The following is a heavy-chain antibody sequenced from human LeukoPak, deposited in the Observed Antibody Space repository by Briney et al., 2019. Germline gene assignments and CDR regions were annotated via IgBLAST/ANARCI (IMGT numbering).Heavy chain of an antibody. J-gene: IGHJ6*03. CDR1: GFTFSSYG. Sequence: GGSLRLSCAASGFTFSSYGMSWVRQAPGKGLEWVSGINWNGGSTGYADSVKGRFTISRDNAKNSLYLQMNSLRAEDTAVYYCARDHWGYDILTGYPYYYYMDVWGKGTTVTISS. D-gene: IGHD3-9*01. V-gene: IGHV3-20*04. CDR2: INWNGGST. CDR3: ARDHWGYDILTGYPYYYYMDV.